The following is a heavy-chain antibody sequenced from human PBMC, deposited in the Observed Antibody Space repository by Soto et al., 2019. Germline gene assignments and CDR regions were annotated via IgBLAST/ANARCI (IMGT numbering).Heavy chain of an antibody. CDR3: ARGWETVGATTPFAY. D-gene: IGHD1-26*01. CDR2: IIPIFGTA. J-gene: IGHJ4*02. V-gene: IGHV1-69*06. Sequence: QVQLVQSGAEVKKPGSSVKVSCKASGGTFSSHAIIWVRQAPGQGLAWMGGIIPIFGTANYVQKFHGRVTISADKSTSTAYMEVRSLRSEDTAVYYCARGWETVGATTPFAYWGQGTLVTVSS. CDR1: GGTFSSHA.